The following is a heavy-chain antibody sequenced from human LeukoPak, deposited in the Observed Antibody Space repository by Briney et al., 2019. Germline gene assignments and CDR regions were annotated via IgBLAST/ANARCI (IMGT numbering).Heavy chain of an antibody. Sequence: WASVKVSCKASGYTFTSYGISWVRQAPGQGLEWLGWISAYNGNIDYAQKLQGRVTLTTDTSTSTAYMEVRSLRSDDTAVYYCASMSGYYPSYYFDYWGQGTLVTVSS. V-gene: IGHV1-18*01. CDR3: ASMSGYYPSYYFDY. J-gene: IGHJ4*02. CDR2: ISAYNGNI. CDR1: GYTFTSYG. D-gene: IGHD3-3*01.